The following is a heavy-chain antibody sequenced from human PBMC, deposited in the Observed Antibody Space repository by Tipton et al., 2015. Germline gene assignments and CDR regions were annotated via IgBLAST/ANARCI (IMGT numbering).Heavy chain of an antibody. Sequence: GLVKPSQTLLLTCAIFGDTVSSNTAAWHWIRQSPSRGLEWLGRTYYRSNWNNDYAVSVKSRITITPDTSKNQFTLHLNSATPDDTAMYYCARARGRHGGLFDSWGQGTLVTVSS. V-gene: IGHV6-1*01. J-gene: IGHJ4*02. CDR2: TYYRSNWNN. CDR3: ARARGRHGGLFDS. CDR1: GDTVSSNTAA. D-gene: IGHD4-23*01.